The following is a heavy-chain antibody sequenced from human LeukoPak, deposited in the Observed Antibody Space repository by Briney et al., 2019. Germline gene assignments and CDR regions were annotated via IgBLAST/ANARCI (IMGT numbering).Heavy chain of an antibody. CDR3: ATGDESFDN. J-gene: IGHJ4*02. CDR1: GGSISSYY. D-gene: IGHD3-10*01. CDR2: MYLSGST. Sequence: PSETLSLTCTISGGSISSYYWSWFRQPAGKGLEWIGRMYLSGSTDYNPSLKSRVTLSVDKSKNQFSLNLRSVTAADTAVYYCATGDESFDNWGQGTVVTVS. V-gene: IGHV4-4*07.